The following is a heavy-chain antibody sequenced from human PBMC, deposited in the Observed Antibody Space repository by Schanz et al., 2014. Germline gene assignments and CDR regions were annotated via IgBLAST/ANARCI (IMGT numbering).Heavy chain of an antibody. CDR2: ISAYNGNT. V-gene: IGHV1-18*01. Sequence: QGQLVQSGPEVKKPGASVKVSCKASGYTFTSYGINWVRQAPGQGLEWMGWISAYNGNTNYAQKLQGRVTMTTDTSTSTAYMELRSLRSDDTAVYYCARDRRRYCSTASCLHDNWFDPWGQGTLVIVSS. CDR1: GYTFTSYG. CDR3: ARDRRRYCSTASCLHDNWFDP. D-gene: IGHD2-2*01. J-gene: IGHJ5*02.